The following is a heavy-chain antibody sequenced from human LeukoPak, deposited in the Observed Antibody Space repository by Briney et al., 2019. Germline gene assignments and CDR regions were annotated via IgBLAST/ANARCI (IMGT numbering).Heavy chain of an antibody. CDR2: IYSGGST. V-gene: IGHV3-66*04. CDR1: GFTASSNH. J-gene: IGHJ4*02. Sequence: GGSLRLSCAASGFTASSNHMSWVRQAPGKGLEWDSLIYSGGSTYYADSVKGRFTISRDNSKTTLYLQMNSLRAEDTAVYYCARPEAGSGSPFLAYWGQGTLVTVSS. D-gene: IGHD3-10*01. CDR3: ARPEAGSGSPFLAY.